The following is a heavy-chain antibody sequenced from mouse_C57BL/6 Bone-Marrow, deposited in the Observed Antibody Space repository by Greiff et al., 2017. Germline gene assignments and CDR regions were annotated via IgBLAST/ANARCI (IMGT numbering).Heavy chain of an antibody. D-gene: IGHD2-4*01. Sequence: DVHLVESGGGLVQPGGSLKLSCAASGFTFSDYYMSLVRQTPEKRLEWVAYISNGGGSTYYPDTVKGRFIISRDTAKNTLYLKMSRMKDEETAMYYCARREQLRRGGFAYWGKGNLVTVSA. CDR3: ARREQLRRGGFAY. CDR1: GFTFSDYY. V-gene: IGHV5-12*01. CDR2: ISNGGGST. J-gene: IGHJ3*01.